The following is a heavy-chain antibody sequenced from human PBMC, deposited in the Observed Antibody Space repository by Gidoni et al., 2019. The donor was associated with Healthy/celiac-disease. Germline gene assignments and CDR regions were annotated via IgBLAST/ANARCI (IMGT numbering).Heavy chain of an antibody. CDR3: AKLSYDSSGYYSRVYYYYGMDV. J-gene: IGHJ6*02. Sequence: QVQLVESGGGVVQPGRSLRLSCAASGFTFSSYGMHWVRQAPGKGLEWVAVISYDGSNKYYADSVKGRFTISRDNSKNTLYLQMNSLRAEDTAVYYCAKLSYDSSGYYSRVYYYYGMDVWGQGTTVTVSS. V-gene: IGHV3-30*18. CDR1: GFTFSSYG. CDR2: ISYDGSNK. D-gene: IGHD3-22*01.